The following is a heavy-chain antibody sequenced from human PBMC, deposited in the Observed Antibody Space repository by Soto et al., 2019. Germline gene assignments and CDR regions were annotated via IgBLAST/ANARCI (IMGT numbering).Heavy chain of an antibody. CDR3: ASSGMVVTAIFDY. Sequence: QHWCSLELGCAACGFSLWIYAMHWVRQAPGKGLEWVAVISYDGSNKYYADSVRGRFTISRDNSKNTLYLQMNSLRAEDTAVYYCASSGMVVTAIFDYWGQGTLVTVPS. V-gene: IGHV3-30-3*02. D-gene: IGHD2-21*02. CDR2: ISYDGSNK. CDR1: GFSLWIYA. J-gene: IGHJ4*02.